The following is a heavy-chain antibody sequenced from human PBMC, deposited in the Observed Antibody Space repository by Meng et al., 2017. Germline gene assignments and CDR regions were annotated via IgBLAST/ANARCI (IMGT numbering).Heavy chain of an antibody. CDR1: GYTFTSYG. Sequence: GPLGQAGSEVKKPGALMKVSCKASGYTFTSYGISWVRQAPGQGLEWMGWISAYNGNTNYAQKLQGRVTMTTDTSTSTAYMELRSLRSDDTAVYYCARLLRPYSSSSNFDYWGQGTLVTVSS. D-gene: IGHD6-6*01. V-gene: IGHV1-18*01. CDR2: ISAYNGNT. J-gene: IGHJ4*02. CDR3: ARLLRPYSSSSNFDY.